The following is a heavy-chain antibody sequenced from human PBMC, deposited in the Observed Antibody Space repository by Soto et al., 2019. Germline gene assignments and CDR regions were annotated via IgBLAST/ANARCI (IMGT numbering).Heavy chain of an antibody. V-gene: IGHV3-23*04. CDR2: ITDNGGST. J-gene: IGHJ6*02. CDR1: GFTFRNNV. Sequence: EVQLVESGGGLVQPGGSLRLSCAASGFTFRNNVMNWVRQAPGRGLEWVSAITDNGGSTYYADSVKGRCTISRDNSKKTLYLQMNSLRAEDTAVYYCAKEVYGAARGGMDVWGQGTTVTVSS. CDR3: AKEVYGAARGGMDV. D-gene: IGHD3-10*01.